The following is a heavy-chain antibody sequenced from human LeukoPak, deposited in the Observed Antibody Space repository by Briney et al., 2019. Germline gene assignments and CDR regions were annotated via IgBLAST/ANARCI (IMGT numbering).Heavy chain of an antibody. D-gene: IGHD6-6*01. CDR2: ISAYNGNT. CDR1: GHTFTGSG. Sequence: ASVKVSCKASGHTFTGSGISWVRQAPGQGLEWMGWISAYNGNTNYAQKLQGRVTMTTDTSTSTAYMELRSLRSDDTAVYYCARVGRSSSHSDYWGQGTLVTVSS. J-gene: IGHJ4*02. CDR3: ARVGRSSSHSDY. V-gene: IGHV1-18*01.